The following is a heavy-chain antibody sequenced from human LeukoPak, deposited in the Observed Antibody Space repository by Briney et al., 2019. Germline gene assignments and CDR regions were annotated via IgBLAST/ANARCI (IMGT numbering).Heavy chain of an antibody. Sequence: SETLSLTCTVSGDSISSGTYYWPWIRQPAGEGLEWIGRMAANGRTNYNPSLKSRLTMSVNTSQNQFSLRLTSVTAADTAFYYCARGDYDYLSGTYSFDLWGQGIRVTVSS. CDR1: GDSISSGTYY. J-gene: IGHJ5*02. CDR2: MAANGRT. V-gene: IGHV4-61*02. D-gene: IGHD3-16*01. CDR3: ARGDYDYLSGTYSFDL.